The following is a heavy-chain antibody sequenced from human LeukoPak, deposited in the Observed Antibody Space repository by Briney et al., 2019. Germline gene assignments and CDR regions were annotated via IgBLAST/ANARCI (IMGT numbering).Heavy chain of an antibody. V-gene: IGHV3-30-3*01. D-gene: IGHD3-10*01. CDR2: ISYDGSNK. CDR3: ARDYARFGELTPFP. CDR1: GFTFSSYA. Sequence: GGSLRLSCAASGFTFSSYAMHWVRPAPGKGLEWVAVISYDGSNKYYADSVKGRFTISRDNSKNTLYLQMNSLRAEDTAVYYCARDYARFGELTPFPWGQGTLVTVSS. J-gene: IGHJ4*02.